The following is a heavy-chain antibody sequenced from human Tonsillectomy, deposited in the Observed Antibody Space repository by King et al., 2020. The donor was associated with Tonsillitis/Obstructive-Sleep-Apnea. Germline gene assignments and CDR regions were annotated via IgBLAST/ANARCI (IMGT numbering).Heavy chain of an antibody. CDR3: ARGGDTYYDFWR. V-gene: IGHV1-69*01. Sequence: QLVQSGAEVKKPGSSVKVSCKASGGTFSSYAISWGRQAPGQGLEWMGGIIPIFGTATYEQKFQGRVTITADESTSTAYMELSRLRSEDTAAYYFARGGDTYYDFWRWGQGTLVTVSS. D-gene: IGHD3-3*01. CDR1: GGTFSSYA. J-gene: IGHJ4*02. CDR2: IIPIFGTA.